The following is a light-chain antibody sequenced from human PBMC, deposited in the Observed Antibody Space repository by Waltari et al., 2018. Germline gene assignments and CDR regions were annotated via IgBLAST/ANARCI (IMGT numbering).Light chain of an antibody. CDR2: DDI. J-gene: IGLJ3*02. CDR1: SSDVGRYNL. V-gene: IGLV2-23*01. Sequence: QSALTQPASMSGSPGQSITISCTGSSSDVGRYNLVSWYQQHPGKVPKLMIFDDIKRPSGVSTRVSGSKSGNTASLTISWLQAEDEADYYCCSYSGTRTWVFVGGTKLTVL. CDR3: CSYSGTRTWV.